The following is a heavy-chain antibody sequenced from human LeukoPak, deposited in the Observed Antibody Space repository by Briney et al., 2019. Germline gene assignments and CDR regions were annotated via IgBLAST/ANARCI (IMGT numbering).Heavy chain of an antibody. J-gene: IGHJ6*02. Sequence: GGSLRLSCAASGFTFRNYAMTWVRRAPGKGLDWVALIGARDGRTYYADPVKGRFTISRDNFKNTLYLQMNSLRAEDTAIYCCTKGLYDYALDFWGQGTAVTVSS. V-gene: IGHV3-23*01. CDR3: TKGLYDYALDF. CDR2: IGARDGRT. CDR1: GFTFRNYA.